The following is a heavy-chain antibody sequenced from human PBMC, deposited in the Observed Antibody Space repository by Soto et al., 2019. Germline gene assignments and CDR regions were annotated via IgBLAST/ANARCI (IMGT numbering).Heavy chain of an antibody. J-gene: IGHJ4*02. CDR1: GFTFSSYW. D-gene: IGHD3-9*01. V-gene: IGHV3-74*01. CDR3: ARGYYDILTGYSYYFDY. CDR2: IHFDGSTT. Sequence: GGSLRLSCAASGFTFSSYWMHWVRQVPGKGLVWVSRIHFDGSTTHNADSVKGRFTISRDNAKNTLYLQMNSLRAEDTAVYYCARGYYDILTGYSYYFDYWGQGTLVTVSS.